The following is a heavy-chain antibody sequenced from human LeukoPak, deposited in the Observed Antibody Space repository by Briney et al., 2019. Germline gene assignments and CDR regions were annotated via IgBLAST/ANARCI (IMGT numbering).Heavy chain of an antibody. CDR3: ARVYGSGSPTVFDY. Sequence: PGGSLRLSCVASGFTFSSYSMNWVRQAPGKGLEWVSSISSSSSYIYYADSVKGRFTISRDNAKNSLYLQMNSLRAEDTAVYYCARVYGSGSPTVFDYWGQGTLVTVSS. CDR2: ISSSSSYI. D-gene: IGHD3-10*01. CDR1: GFTFSSYS. V-gene: IGHV3-21*01. J-gene: IGHJ4*02.